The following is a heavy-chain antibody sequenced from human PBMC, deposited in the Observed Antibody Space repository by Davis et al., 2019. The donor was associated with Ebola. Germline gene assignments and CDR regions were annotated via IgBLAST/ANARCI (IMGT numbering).Heavy chain of an antibody. D-gene: IGHD3-3*01. CDR2: IHLGDSDT. CDR1: GNTLPSFW. CDR3: AKLSDFWSGNWFDP. Sequence: PGGSLRLSCKHSGNTLPSFWIAWVRQMPGKGLEWMGIIHLGDSDTRYSPSFRGQVTISADKSISTAYLQWSSLEASDTAMYYCAKLSDFWSGNWFDPWGQGTLVIVSS. V-gene: IGHV5-51*01. J-gene: IGHJ5*02.